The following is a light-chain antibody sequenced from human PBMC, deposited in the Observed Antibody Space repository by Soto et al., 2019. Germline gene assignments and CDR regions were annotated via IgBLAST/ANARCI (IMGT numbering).Light chain of an antibody. CDR1: QIVRSSY. Sequence: EMMLTQSPGTLSLSPVDRATLSCRASQIVRSSYLAWYQQKPGQAPRLLIYGASNRATGIPDRFSGSGSGTDFTLTISRLEPEDFAVYYCQQYGSSGTFGQGTKVDIK. J-gene: IGKJ1*01. CDR3: QQYGSSGT. V-gene: IGKV3-20*01. CDR2: GAS.